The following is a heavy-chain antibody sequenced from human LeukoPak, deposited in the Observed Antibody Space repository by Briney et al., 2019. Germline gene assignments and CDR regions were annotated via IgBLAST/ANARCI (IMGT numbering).Heavy chain of an antibody. D-gene: IGHD1-26*01. CDR3: ARALVGAAFDT. Sequence: GGSLRLSCAASGFTFSSYAMSWVRQAPGKGLEWVSAISGSGGSTYYADSVKGRFTISRDNSKNTLYLQMNSLRVEDTAVYFCARALVGAAFDTWGQGALVTVSS. J-gene: IGHJ4*02. V-gene: IGHV3-23*01. CDR2: ISGSGGST. CDR1: GFTFSSYA.